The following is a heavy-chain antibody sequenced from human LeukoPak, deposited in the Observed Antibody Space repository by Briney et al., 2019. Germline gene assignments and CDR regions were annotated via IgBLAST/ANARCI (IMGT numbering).Heavy chain of an antibody. J-gene: IGHJ3*02. Sequence: PGGSLRLSCAASGFTVSSNYMSWVRQAPGKGLEWVSVIYSGGSTYYADSVKGRFTISRDNSKNTLYLQMNSLRAEDTAVYYCARHAGIAVAGSYDAFDIWGQGTMVTVSS. CDR2: IYSGGST. V-gene: IGHV3-66*02. CDR1: GFTVSSNY. D-gene: IGHD6-19*01. CDR3: ARHAGIAVAGSYDAFDI.